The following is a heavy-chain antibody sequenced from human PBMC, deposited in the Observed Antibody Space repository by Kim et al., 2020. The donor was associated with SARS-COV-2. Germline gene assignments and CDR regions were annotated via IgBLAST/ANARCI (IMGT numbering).Heavy chain of an antibody. J-gene: IGHJ4*02. D-gene: IGHD1-20*01. Sequence: LKCRFTISRDNSKNTLYLQMNSLRAEDTAVYYCATGGDDIAVTTKSSFFDYWRQGTLVTVSS. CDR3: ATGGDDIAVTTKSSFFDY. V-gene: IGHV3-30*03.